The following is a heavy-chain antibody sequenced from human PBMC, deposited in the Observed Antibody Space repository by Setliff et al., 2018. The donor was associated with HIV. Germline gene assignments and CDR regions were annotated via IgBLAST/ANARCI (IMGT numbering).Heavy chain of an antibody. CDR3: ARHYGAVKSVVTVVAKYFPH. CDR2: IYYRGNT. J-gene: IGHJ1*01. D-gene: IGHD2-21*02. CDR1: GGSIRSSSYY. Sequence: ASETLSLTCNVSGGSIRSSSYYWGWIRQPPGKGLEWVGSIYYRGNTYYNPSLKSRVTISVDTSKNQFSLKLTSVTAADTAMYYCARHYGAVKSVVTVVAKYFPHWGQGTLVTVSS. V-gene: IGHV4-39*01.